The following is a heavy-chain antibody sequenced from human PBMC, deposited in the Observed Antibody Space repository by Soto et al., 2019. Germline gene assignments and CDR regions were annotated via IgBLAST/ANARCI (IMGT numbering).Heavy chain of an antibody. D-gene: IGHD6-13*01. J-gene: IGHJ5*02. CDR1: GFPAVGNY. CDR3: AKGPWQPPHCFDP. Sequence: PGGSRDPSFAPLGFPAVGNYRSWAPRAPGKGLEWVSVIYSGGSTYYADSVKGRFTISRHNSKNTLYLQMNSLRAEDTAVYYCAKGPWQPPHCFDPWGLGTLVTVSS. V-gene: IGHV3-53*04. CDR2: IYSGGST.